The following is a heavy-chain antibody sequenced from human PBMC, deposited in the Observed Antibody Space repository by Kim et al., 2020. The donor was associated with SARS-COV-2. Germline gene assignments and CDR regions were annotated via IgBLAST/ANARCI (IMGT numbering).Heavy chain of an antibody. CDR1: GGSISISTYY. J-gene: IGHJ5*02. Sequence: SETLSLTCTVSGGSISISTYYWGWIRQSPGMGLEWIGAIDYTGSTYYNPSLKSRLTMSVDTSKNQFSLKLTSVTAADTAVYYCMRLDRQNWFDPCGQGTL. CDR2: IDYTGST. CDR3: MRLDRQNWFDP. V-gene: IGHV4-39*01.